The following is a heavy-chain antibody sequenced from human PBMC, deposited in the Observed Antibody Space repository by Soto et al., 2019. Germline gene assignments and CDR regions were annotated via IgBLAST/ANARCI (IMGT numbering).Heavy chain of an antibody. CDR2: VNPNSGGT. D-gene: IGHD1-7*01. J-gene: IGHJ6*02. Sequence: ASVKVSCKASGYTFTGYYMHWVRQAPGQGLEWMGWVNPNSGGTNYAQKFQGRVTMTRDTSISTAYMELSRLRSDDTAVYYCARGCLELDVYYYYGMDVWGQGTTVTVS. CDR1: GYTFTGYY. V-gene: IGHV1-2*02. CDR3: ARGCLELDVYYYYGMDV.